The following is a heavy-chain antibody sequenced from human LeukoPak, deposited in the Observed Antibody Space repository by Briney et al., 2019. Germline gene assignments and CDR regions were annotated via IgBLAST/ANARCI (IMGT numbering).Heavy chain of an antibody. CDR1: GFTFSIYW. V-gene: IGHV3-48*04. CDR2: ISSSGSTI. Sequence: GGSLRLSCTASGFTFSIYWMSWVRQAPGKGLEWVSYISSSGSTIYHADSVKGRFTISRDNAENSLYLQMNSLRAEDTAVYYCARDYYGSGMNDYWGQGTLVTVSS. D-gene: IGHD3-10*01. CDR3: ARDYYGSGMNDY. J-gene: IGHJ4*02.